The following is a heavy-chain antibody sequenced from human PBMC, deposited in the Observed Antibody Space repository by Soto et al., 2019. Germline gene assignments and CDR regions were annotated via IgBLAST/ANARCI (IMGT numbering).Heavy chain of an antibody. V-gene: IGHV4-39*01. J-gene: IGHJ5*02. CDR1: GGSISSSIYY. CDR2: IYYSGST. Sequence: SETLSLTCTVSGGSISSSIYYWGWIRQPPGKGLEWFGSIYYSGSTYYNPSLKSRVTISVDTSKNQFSLKLSSVTAADTAVYYCARRYSSSWDGNWFDPWGQGTLVTVSS. CDR3: ARRYSSSWDGNWFDP. D-gene: IGHD6-13*01.